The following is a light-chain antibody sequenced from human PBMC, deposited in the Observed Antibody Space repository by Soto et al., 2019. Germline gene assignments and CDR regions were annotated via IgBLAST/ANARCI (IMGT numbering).Light chain of an antibody. CDR2: DST. J-gene: IGKJ5*01. V-gene: IGKV3-11*01. CDR1: QFLSSY. CDR3: HQRNQ. Sequence: EVVLTQSPVTLSLSPGERASLSCRASQFLSSYLACYPQIPGQPPRLLIYDSTNRATGIPARFSGSRSGTDFTLAISSVEPEDFAMYYCHQRNQFGQGTRLEI.